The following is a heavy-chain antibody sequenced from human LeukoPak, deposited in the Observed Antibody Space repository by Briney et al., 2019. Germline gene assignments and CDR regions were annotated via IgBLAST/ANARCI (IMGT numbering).Heavy chain of an antibody. CDR2: ISSSSSYI. V-gene: IGHV3-21*01. CDR3: ARATDGDYVPY. Sequence: GGSLRLSCAASGFTFSSYAMSWVRQAPGKGLEWVSSISSSSSYINYADSVKGRFTISRGNAKNSLYLQMNSLRAEDTAVYYCARATDGDYVPYWGQGTLVTVSS. J-gene: IGHJ4*02. D-gene: IGHD4-17*01. CDR1: GFTFSSYA.